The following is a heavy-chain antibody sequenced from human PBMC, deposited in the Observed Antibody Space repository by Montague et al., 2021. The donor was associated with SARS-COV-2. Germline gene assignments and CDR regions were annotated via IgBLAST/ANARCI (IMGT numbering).Heavy chain of an antibody. CDR1: GGSISSGGYY. J-gene: IGHJ3*02. CDR3: ARARIVVVINAFDI. V-gene: IGHV4-31*03. D-gene: IGHD3-22*01. CDR2: IYYSGST. Sequence: TLSLTCTVSGGSISSGGYYWSWIREHPGKGLVWIGYIYYSGSTYYNPSLKIRVTIAVATSKNQFSLNLSSVTAADTAVYYCARARIVVVINAFDIWGQGTTVTVSS.